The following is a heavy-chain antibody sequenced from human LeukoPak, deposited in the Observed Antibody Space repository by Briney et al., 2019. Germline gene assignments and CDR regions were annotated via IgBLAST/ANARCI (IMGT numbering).Heavy chain of an antibody. D-gene: IGHD2-15*01. Sequence: SETLSLTCAVYGGSFSGYYWSWIRQPPGKGLEWIGEINHSGSTNYNPSLKSRVTISVDTSKNQFSLKLSSVTAADTAVYYCARALVAATSAPGYWGQGTLVTVSS. CDR3: ARALVAATSAPGY. CDR1: GGSFSGYY. J-gene: IGHJ4*02. CDR2: INHSGST. V-gene: IGHV4-34*01.